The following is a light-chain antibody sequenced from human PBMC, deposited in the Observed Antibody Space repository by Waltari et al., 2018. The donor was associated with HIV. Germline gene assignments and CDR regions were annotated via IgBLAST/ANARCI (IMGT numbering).Light chain of an antibody. V-gene: IGKV3-15*01. CDR3: QQYNVRPPVT. Sequence: EIVVTQSPVTLSVSPGQRATLSCRSSQSIGNNLAWYQQRPGQPPRLLIYGGSTRATGMPDRFSGSGSGAQFTLTIDGLQSEDFAVYYCQQYNVRPPVTFGQGTRLDIK. CDR1: QSIGNN. J-gene: IGKJ5*01. CDR2: GGS.